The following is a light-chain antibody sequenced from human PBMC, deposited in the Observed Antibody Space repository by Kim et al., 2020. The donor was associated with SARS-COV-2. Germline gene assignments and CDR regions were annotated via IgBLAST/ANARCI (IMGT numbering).Light chain of an antibody. CDR1: ALPKQY. J-gene: IGLJ2*01. CDR3: QSADSSGTNVV. V-gene: IGLV3-25*03. Sequence: SYELTQPPSVSVSPGQTARITFSGDALPKQYAYWYQQKPGQAPVLVIYKDSERPSGIPERFSGSSSGTTVTLTISGVQAEDEADYYCQSADSSGTNVVFGGGTQLTVL. CDR2: KDS.